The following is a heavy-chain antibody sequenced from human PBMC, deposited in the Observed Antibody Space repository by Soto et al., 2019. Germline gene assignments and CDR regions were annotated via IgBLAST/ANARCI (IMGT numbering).Heavy chain of an antibody. Sequence: QVQLVQSGAEVKKPGASVKVSCTGSGYTFRSYDMDWVRQAAGQGLEWMGWVNPNTGNTGYAQKFQGRVTMTMDMSESSAYMEVNSLTSEDTAIYYCARAYGAGSFDFWGQRTLVSVSS. CDR2: VNPNTGNT. V-gene: IGHV1-8*01. D-gene: IGHD3-10*01. CDR3: ARAYGAGSFDF. CDR1: GYTFRSYD. J-gene: IGHJ5*01.